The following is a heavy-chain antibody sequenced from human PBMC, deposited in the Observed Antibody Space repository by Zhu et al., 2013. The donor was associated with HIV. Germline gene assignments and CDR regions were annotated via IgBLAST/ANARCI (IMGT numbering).Heavy chain of an antibody. CDR1: GGSISSSSYY. J-gene: IGHJ6*03. D-gene: IGHD2-2*01. Sequence: QVQLQESGPGLVKPSETLSLTCTVSGGSISSSSYYWGWIRQPPGKGLEWIGSIYYSGSTYYNPSLKSRVTISVDTSKNQFSLKLSSVTAADTAVYYCAIIGPHCSSTSCYDYYYYYYMDVWGKGTTVTVSS. CDR3: AIIGPHCSSTSCYDYYYYYYMDV. V-gene: IGHV4-39*07. CDR2: IYYSGST.